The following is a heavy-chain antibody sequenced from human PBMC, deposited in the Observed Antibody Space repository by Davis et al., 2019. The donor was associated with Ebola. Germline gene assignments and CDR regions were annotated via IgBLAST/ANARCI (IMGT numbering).Heavy chain of an antibody. CDR1: GGSISSSNW. Sequence: SETLSLTCTVSGGSISSSNWWSWVRQPPGKGLEWIGEISHSGSTNYNPSHQSRVTLSVDKSKNQFSLKLSSVTAADTAVYYCAIASGYYSPALDYWGQGTLVTVSS. CDR3: AIASGYYSPALDY. D-gene: IGHD3-22*01. CDR2: ISHSGST. J-gene: IGHJ4*02. V-gene: IGHV4-4*02.